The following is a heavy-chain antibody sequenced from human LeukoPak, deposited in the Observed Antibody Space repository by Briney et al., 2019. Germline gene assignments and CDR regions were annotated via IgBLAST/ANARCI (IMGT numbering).Heavy chain of an antibody. CDR1: GGTFSSYA. V-gene: IGHV1-69*05. Sequence: SVKVSCKASGGTFSSYAISWVRQAPGQGLEWVGGIIPIFGTANYAQKFQGRVTITTDESTSTAYMELSSLRSEDTAVYYCARVRTGESSGWFYFDYWGQGTLVTVSS. D-gene: IGHD6-19*01. CDR2: IIPIFGTA. J-gene: IGHJ4*02. CDR3: ARVRTGESSGWFYFDY.